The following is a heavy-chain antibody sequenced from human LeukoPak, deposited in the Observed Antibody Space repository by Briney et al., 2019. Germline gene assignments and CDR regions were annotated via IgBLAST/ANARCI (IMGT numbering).Heavy chain of an antibody. D-gene: IGHD6-6*01. J-gene: IGHJ4*02. Sequence: GGSLRLSCAASGFTFSSYAMSWVRPAPGKGPEWVSAISAGGGATYYADSVKGRFTISRDNSKNTLYLQMNSLRAEDTAIYYCAKDGSSSPYYFDYWGRGTLVTVSS. CDR3: AKDGSSSPYYFDY. V-gene: IGHV3-23*01. CDR1: GFTFSSYA. CDR2: ISAGGGAT.